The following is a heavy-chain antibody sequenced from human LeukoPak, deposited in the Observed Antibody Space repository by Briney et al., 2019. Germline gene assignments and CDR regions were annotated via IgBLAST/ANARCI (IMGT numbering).Heavy chain of an antibody. CDR2: IKQDGSEK. CDR1: GFTFSSYW. Sequence: SGGSLRLSCAASGFTFSSYWMSWVRQAPGKGLEWVANIKQDGSEKYYVDSVKGRFTISRDNAKNSLYLQMNSLRAEDTAVYYCARVSRSRGYSWFDPWGQGTLVTVSS. J-gene: IGHJ5*02. V-gene: IGHV3-7*01. D-gene: IGHD5-18*01. CDR3: ARVSRSRGYSWFDP.